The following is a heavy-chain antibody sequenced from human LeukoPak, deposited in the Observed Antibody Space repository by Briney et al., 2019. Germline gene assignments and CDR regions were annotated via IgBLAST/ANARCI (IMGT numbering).Heavy chain of an antibody. Sequence: PGGSLRLSCAASGFTFSNYAMNWVRRAPGKGLEWVAFIRHDGSIKYYADSVEGRFTISRDNSWNTLYLQMNSLRAEDTAVYYCARDLDRVAWYDYGGNSEYDAFDIWGQGTMVTVSS. J-gene: IGHJ3*02. D-gene: IGHD4-23*01. CDR3: ARDLDRVAWYDYGGNSEYDAFDI. V-gene: IGHV3-30*02. CDR1: GFTFSNYA. CDR2: IRHDGSIK.